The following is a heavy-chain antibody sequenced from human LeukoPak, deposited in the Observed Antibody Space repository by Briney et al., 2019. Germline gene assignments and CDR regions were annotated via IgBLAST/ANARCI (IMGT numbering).Heavy chain of an antibody. CDR3: ARSSYSSSFYNWFDP. CDR1: GFTFDDYG. Sequence: GGSLRLSCAASGFTFDDYGMSWVRHAPGKGLEWVSGINWNGGSTGYADSVKGRFTISRDNAKNSLYLQMNSLRAEDTALYYCARSSYSSSFYNWFDPWGQGTLVTVSS. D-gene: IGHD6-6*01. J-gene: IGHJ5*02. CDR2: INWNGGST. V-gene: IGHV3-20*04.